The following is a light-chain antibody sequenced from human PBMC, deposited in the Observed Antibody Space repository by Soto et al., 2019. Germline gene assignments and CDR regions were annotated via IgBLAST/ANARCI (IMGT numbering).Light chain of an antibody. V-gene: IGKV3-20*01. J-gene: IGKJ3*01. CDR2: VAS. Sequence: EIVLTQSPGTLSLSPGERATLSCRASQSVSSSYLAWYQQKPGQAPRLLIYVASSRATGIPDRFIGSGSGTDFTLTISRLEPEEFAVYYCPQYGRPPFTFGPGTKVDIK. CDR1: QSVSSSY. CDR3: PQYGRPPFT.